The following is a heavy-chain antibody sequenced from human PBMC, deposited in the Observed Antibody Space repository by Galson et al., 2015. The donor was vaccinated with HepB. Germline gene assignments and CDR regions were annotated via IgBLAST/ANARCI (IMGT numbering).Heavy chain of an antibody. V-gene: IGHV5-10-1*01. CDR1: GYSFTSYW. D-gene: IGHD2-2*01. J-gene: IGHJ5*02. Sequence: QSGAEVKKPGESLRISCKGSGYSFTSYWISWVRQMPGKGLEWMGRIDPSDSYTNYSPSFQGHVTISADKSISTAYLQWSSLKASDTAMYYCARLVVVPAANQNWFDPWGQGTLVTVSS. CDR2: IDPSDSYT. CDR3: ARLVVVPAANQNWFDP.